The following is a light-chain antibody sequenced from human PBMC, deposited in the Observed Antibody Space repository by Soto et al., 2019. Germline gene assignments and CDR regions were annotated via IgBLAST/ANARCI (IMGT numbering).Light chain of an antibody. CDR1: SDNIGSYNL. Sequence: QSVLTQPASVSGSLGQSITISCIGTSDNIGSYNLVSWYQLKPGKAPKIIIFEGSKRPSGVSNRVSGSRSGNTASLTISGLQDEDEADYYCCSFAGTGTQYVFGTGTKLTVL. CDR3: CSFAGTGTQYV. V-gene: IGLV2-23*01. J-gene: IGLJ1*01. CDR2: EGS.